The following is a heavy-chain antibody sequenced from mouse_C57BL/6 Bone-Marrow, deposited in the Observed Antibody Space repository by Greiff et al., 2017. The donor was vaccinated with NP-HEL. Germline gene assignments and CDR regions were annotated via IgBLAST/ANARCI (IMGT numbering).Heavy chain of an antibody. V-gene: IGHV5-6*01. D-gene: IGHD2-2*01. Sequence: EVQLVESGGDLVKPGGSLKLSCAASGFTSSSYGMSWVRQTPDKRLEWVATISSGGSYTYYPDSVKGRFTISRDNAKNTLYLQMSSLKSEDTAMYYCARRGGYDGYFDYWGQGTTLTVSS. CDR3: ARRGGYDGYFDY. J-gene: IGHJ2*01. CDR1: GFTSSSYG. CDR2: ISSGGSYT.